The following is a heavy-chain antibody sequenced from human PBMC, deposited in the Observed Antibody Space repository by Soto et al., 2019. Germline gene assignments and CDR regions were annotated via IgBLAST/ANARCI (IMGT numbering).Heavy chain of an antibody. CDR2: INHSGST. V-gene: IGHV4-34*01. J-gene: IGHJ4*02. CDR1: GGSFSGYY. D-gene: IGHD5-12*01. CDR3: ARGAGRWLHFDY. Sequence: QVQLQQWGAGLLKPSETLSLTCAVYGGSFSGYYWSWIRQPPGKGLEWIGEINHSGSTNYNPSLKSRVTISVDTSKNQFSLKLSSLTAADTAVYYCARGAGRWLHFDYWGQGTLVTVSS.